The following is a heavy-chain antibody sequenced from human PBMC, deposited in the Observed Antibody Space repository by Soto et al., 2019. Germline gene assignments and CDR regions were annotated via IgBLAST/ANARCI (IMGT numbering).Heavy chain of an antibody. Sequence: GASVKVSCKASGYTFTSYYMHWVRQAPGQGLEWMGIINPSGGSTSYAQKFQGRVTMTRDTSTSTVYMELSSLRSEDTAVYYCARGPPSYYDSSGYYKYFDYWGQGTLVTVSS. CDR3: ARGPPSYYDSSGYYKYFDY. V-gene: IGHV1-46*01. CDR1: GYTFTSYY. J-gene: IGHJ4*02. CDR2: INPSGGST. D-gene: IGHD3-22*01.